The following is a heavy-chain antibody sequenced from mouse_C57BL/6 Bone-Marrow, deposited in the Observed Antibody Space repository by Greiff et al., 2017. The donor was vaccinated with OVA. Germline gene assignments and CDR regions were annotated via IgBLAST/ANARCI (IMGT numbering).Heavy chain of an antibody. Sequence: EVKLMESGGGLVQPGGSLKLSCAASGFTFSDYYMYWVRQTPEKRLEWVAYISNGGGSTYYPDTVKGRFTISRDNAKNTLYLQMSRLKSEDTAMYYCARAPPNWYFDVWGTGTTVTVSS. V-gene: IGHV5-12*01. CDR3: ARAPPNWYFDV. J-gene: IGHJ1*03. CDR2: ISNGGGST. CDR1: GFTFSDYY.